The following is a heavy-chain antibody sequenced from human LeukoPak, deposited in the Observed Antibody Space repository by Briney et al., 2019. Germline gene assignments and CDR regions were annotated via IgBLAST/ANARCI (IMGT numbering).Heavy chain of an antibody. CDR2: IIPNLGTT. CDR1: GGTSNSHA. D-gene: IGHD4-23*01. Sequence: GSSVKVSYKASGGTSNSHAISWVRQAPGQGLEWMGRIIPNLGTTNRAQNFQDRVTLTADKSTNTAYMELTSLTSDDTAVYYCATTKDGGGNQWGDFFDFWGQGTLVTVSP. J-gene: IGHJ4*02. CDR3: ATTKDGGGNQWGDFFDF. V-gene: IGHV1-69*04.